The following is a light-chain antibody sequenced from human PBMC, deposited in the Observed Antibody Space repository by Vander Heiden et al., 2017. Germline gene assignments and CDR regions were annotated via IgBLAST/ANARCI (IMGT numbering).Light chain of an antibody. CDR1: ALPKMY. V-gene: IGLV3-10*01. CDR3: YSADSSGNHWV. J-gene: IGLJ3*02. Sequence: SYELTQPPPVSVSPGQTARITCSGDALPKMYASWYQQRSGQAPLLVIYEDSERPSGIPEKFSGSSSGTTATLTISGAQMEDEADYYCYSADSSGNHWVFGGGTKLTVL. CDR2: EDS.